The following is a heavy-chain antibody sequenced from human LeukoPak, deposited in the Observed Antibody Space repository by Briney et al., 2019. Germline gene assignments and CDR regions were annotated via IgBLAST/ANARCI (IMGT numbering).Heavy chain of an antibody. CDR1: GFTFSDYY. V-gene: IGHV3-11*03. CDR3: ATQRSGWRKLGFDY. D-gene: IGHD6-19*01. Sequence: GGSLRLSCAASGFTFSDYYMSWIRQAPGKGLEWVSYISSSSSYTKNADAVKGRFTISRDNSKNTLYLQMNSLRAEDTAVYYCATQRSGWRKLGFDYWGQGTLVTVSS. CDR2: ISSSSSYT. J-gene: IGHJ4*02.